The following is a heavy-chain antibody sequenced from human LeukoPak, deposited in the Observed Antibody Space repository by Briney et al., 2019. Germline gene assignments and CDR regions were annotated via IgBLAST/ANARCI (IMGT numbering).Heavy chain of an antibody. CDR1: GFTFSSYA. D-gene: IGHD3-9*01. CDR2: TSSSGGST. CDR3: AKDGGEYYDILTGYYPRLYYMDV. Sequence: PGGSLRLSCAASGFTFSSYAMTWVRQAPGKGLEWVSSTSSSGGSTYYADSVRGRFTISRDNSKNTLYLQMNSLRAEDTAIYYCAKDGGEYYDILTGYYPRLYYMDVWGKGTTVTISS. J-gene: IGHJ6*03. V-gene: IGHV3-23*01.